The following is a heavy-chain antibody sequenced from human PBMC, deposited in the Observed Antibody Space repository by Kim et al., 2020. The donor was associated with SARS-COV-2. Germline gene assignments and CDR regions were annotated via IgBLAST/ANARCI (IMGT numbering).Heavy chain of an antibody. V-gene: IGHV3-30*18. Sequence: GGSLRLSCAASGFTFSSYGMHWVRQAPGKGLEWVAVISYDGSNKYYADSVKGRFTISRDNSKNTLYLQMNSLRAEDTAVYYCAKSSSSQYAFDIWGQGTIVTVSS. CDR2: ISYDGSNK. CDR1: GFTFSSYG. J-gene: IGHJ3*02. D-gene: IGHD6-6*01. CDR3: AKSSSSQYAFDI.